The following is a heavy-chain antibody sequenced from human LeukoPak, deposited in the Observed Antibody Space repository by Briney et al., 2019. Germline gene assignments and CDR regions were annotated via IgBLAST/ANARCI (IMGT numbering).Heavy chain of an antibody. Sequence: ASVKVSCKASGYTFTSYYMHWVRQAPGQGLEWMGIINPSGGSTSYAQKFQGRVTMTRDTSTSTVYMELSSLRSEDMAVYYCASTWWHSSSWYAFDIWGQGTMVTVSS. CDR3: ASTWWHSSSWYAFDI. D-gene: IGHD6-13*01. J-gene: IGHJ3*02. V-gene: IGHV1-46*01. CDR1: GYTFTSYY. CDR2: INPSGGST.